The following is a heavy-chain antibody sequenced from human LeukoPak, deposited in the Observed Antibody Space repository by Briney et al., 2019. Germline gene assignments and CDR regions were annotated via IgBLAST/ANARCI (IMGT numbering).Heavy chain of an antibody. CDR2: IYHSGST. J-gene: IGHJ4*02. Sequence: PSGTLSLTCAVSGGSISSSNWWSWVRQPPGKGLEWIGEIYHSGSTNYNPSLKSRVTISVDKSKNQFSLKLSSVTAADTAVYYCANHCSSTSCRLGFDYWGQGTLVTVSS. CDR1: GGSISSSNW. D-gene: IGHD2-2*01. CDR3: ANHCSSTSCRLGFDY. V-gene: IGHV4-4*02.